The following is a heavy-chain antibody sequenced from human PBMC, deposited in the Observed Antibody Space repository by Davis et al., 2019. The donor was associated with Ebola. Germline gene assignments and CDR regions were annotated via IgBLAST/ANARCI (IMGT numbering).Heavy chain of an antibody. D-gene: IGHD3-10*01. Sequence: GESLKISCAASGFTFKMYSMNWVRQAPGKGPEWVASINSGGDYKHYADSVKGRFTISRDNAKNSLYLQMNSLRADDTAVYYCARAVGRRWFGESTPYFDYWGQGALVTVSS. V-gene: IGHV3-21*01. CDR2: INSGGDYK. CDR1: GFTFKMYS. J-gene: IGHJ4*02. CDR3: ARAVGRRWFGESTPYFDY.